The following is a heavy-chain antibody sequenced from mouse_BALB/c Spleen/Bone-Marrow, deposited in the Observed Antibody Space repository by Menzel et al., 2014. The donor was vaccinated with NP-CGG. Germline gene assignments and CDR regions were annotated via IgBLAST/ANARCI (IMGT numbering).Heavy chain of an antibody. J-gene: IGHJ4*01. CDR1: GFTFSSFG. CDR3: ARARSTMITTGTLDY. V-gene: IGHV5-17*02. Sequence: EVNVVESGGGLVQPGGSRKLSCAASGFTFSSFGMHWVRQAPEKGLEWVAYIGSGSSTIYYADTLKGRFTISRDNPKNTLFLQMTSLRSEDTAMYYCARARSTMITTGTLDYWGQGTSVTVSS. D-gene: IGHD2-4*01. CDR2: IGSGSSTI.